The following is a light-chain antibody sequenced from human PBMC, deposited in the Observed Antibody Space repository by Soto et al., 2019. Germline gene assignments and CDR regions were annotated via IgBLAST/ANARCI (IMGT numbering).Light chain of an antibody. V-gene: IGLV2-8*01. Sequence: QSALTQPPSASGSPGQSVTISCTGTSSDIGSYNFVSWYQQHPGKAPKVMLYEVRKRPSGVPDRFSGSKSGNTASLTVSGLQADDEADYYCSSFESRTTLVFGTGTKVTVL. CDR3: SSFESRTTLV. CDR1: SSDIGSYNF. J-gene: IGLJ1*01. CDR2: EVR.